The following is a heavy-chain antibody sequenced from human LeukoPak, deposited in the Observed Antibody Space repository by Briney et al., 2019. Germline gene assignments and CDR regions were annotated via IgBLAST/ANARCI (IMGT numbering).Heavy chain of an antibody. J-gene: IGHJ6*02. V-gene: IGHV3-21*01. CDR3: ARGGETPGILWGGMDV. Sequence: GGSLRLSCAASGYRFSRYSMNGVRQAPGKGREGVASISTSSSYIYYAESVKGRFTVSRDNARASLDVEMNSLRGEDTVVYYCARGGETPGILWGGMDVWGQGTTVSVS. CDR1: GYRFSRYS. D-gene: IGHD2-21*01. CDR2: ISTSSSYI.